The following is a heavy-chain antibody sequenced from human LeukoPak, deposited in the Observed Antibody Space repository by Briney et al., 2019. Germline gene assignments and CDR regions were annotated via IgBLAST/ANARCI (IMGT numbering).Heavy chain of an antibody. CDR1: GFTFSSYW. D-gene: IGHD3-10*01. CDR2: IKQDGSEK. CDR3: ARVSRVRGVIIIYFDY. J-gene: IGHJ4*02. V-gene: IGHV3-7*01. Sequence: SGGSLRLSCAASGFTFSSYWMSWVRQAPGKGLEWVANIKQDGSEKYYVDSVKGRFTISRDNAKNSLYLQMNSLRAEDTAVYYCARVSRVRGVIIIYFDYWGQGTLVTVSS.